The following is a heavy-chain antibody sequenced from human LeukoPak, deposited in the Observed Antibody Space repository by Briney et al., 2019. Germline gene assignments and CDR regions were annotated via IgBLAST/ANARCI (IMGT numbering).Heavy chain of an antibody. J-gene: IGHJ6*03. D-gene: IGHD3-22*01. CDR3: ASSPEPYYYDSSGPVDYYYYYYMDV. CDR1: GGSFSGYY. CDR2: INHSGST. V-gene: IGHV4-34*01. Sequence: PSETLSLTCAVYGGSFSGYYWSWIRQPPGKGLEWIGEINHSGSTNYNPSLKSRVTMSVDTSKNQFSLKLSSVTAADTAVYYCASSPEPYYYDSSGPVDYYYYYYMDVWGKGTTVTVSS.